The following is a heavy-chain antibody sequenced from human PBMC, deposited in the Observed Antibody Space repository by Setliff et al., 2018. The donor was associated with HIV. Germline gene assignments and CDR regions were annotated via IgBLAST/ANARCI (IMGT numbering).Heavy chain of an antibody. CDR2: IYIYNSGST. CDR3: ARWVYNSAWSLDY. V-gene: IGHV4-59*08. CDR1: GGSFSGYY. D-gene: IGHD6-19*01. Sequence: PSETLSLTCSVSGGSFSGYYWSWIRQPPGKGLEWIGYIYIYNSGSTNYNPSLTSRVTISLDTSRNQFTLKLTAVTAADSATYYCARWVYNSAWSLDYWGQGTLVTVSS. J-gene: IGHJ4*02.